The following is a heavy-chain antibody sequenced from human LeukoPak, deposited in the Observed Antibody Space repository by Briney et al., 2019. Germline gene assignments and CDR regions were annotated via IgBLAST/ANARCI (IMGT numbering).Heavy chain of an antibody. V-gene: IGHV3-7*01. CDR2: IKQDGSEK. CDR1: GLTFSNYW. D-gene: IGHD2-15*01. Sequence: GGSLRLSCVGSGLTFSNYWMHWVRQAPGRGLEWVANIKQDGSEKYYVDSVKGRFTISRDNAKNSLYLQMNSLRAEDTALYYCARSPYCSGSTCYGWFDPWGQGTLVTVSS. CDR3: ARSPYCSGSTCYGWFDP. J-gene: IGHJ5*02.